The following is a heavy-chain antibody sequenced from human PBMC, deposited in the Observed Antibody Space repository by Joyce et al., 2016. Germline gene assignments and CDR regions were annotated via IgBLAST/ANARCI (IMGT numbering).Heavy chain of an antibody. CDR3: AGVFDY. CDR2: IKDDGIST. J-gene: IGHJ4*02. Sequence: EVQLVESGGGLVQPGGSLRLSCVVSGSTFNNLWIHWVRQAPGKGVGWVSCIKDDGISTFYADSVKGRFTISRDDAKNTVYLQMNSLRAEDTALYYCAGVFDYWGQGTLVTVSS. V-gene: IGHV3-74*01. CDR1: GSTFNNLW.